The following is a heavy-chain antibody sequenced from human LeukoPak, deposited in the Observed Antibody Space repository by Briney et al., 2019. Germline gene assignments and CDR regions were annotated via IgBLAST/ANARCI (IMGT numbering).Heavy chain of an antibody. D-gene: IGHD3-10*01. CDR3: ARDTSIWFGETQNFDY. J-gene: IGHJ4*02. CDR1: GFTFSSYA. V-gene: IGHV3-30-3*01. CDR2: ISYDGSNK. Sequence: GRSLRLSCAASGFTFSSYAMHWVRQAPGKGLEWVAVISYDGSNKYYADSVKGRFTISRDNSKNTLYLQMNSLRAEDTAVYYCARDTSIWFGETQNFDYWGQGTLVTVSS.